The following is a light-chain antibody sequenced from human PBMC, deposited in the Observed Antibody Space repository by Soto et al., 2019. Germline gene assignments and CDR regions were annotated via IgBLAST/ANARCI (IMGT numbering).Light chain of an antibody. J-gene: IGKJ5*01. CDR2: DAS. CDR1: QSVSSY. V-gene: IGKV3-11*01. CDR3: QQRSNWIT. Sequence: EIVLTQSPATLSLSPGERATLSCRASQSVSSYLAWYHQKPGQDPRLLIYDASNRATGIPARFSGSGSGTDFTLTISSLEPEDFAFYYCQQRSNWITFGQGTRLEIK.